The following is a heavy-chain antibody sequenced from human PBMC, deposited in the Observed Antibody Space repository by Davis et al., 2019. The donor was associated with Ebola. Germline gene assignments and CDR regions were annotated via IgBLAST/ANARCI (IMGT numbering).Heavy chain of an antibody. CDR2: IIPILNRT. D-gene: IGHD1-26*01. J-gene: IGHJ4*02. Sequence: AASVKVSCKASGGSFSLYSISWVRQAPGQGLEWMGRIIPILNRTNFARKFQDRLTITADKSTSTAYMELSSLRSEDTAVYYCARAIVEGSDSWGQGTLVTVSS. V-gene: IGHV1-69*08. CDR3: ARAIVEGSDS. CDR1: GGSFSLYS.